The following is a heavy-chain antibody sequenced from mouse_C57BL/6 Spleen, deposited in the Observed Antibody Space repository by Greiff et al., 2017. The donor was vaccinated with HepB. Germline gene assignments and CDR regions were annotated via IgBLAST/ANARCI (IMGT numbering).Heavy chain of an antibody. CDR1: GYTFTSYW. V-gene: IGHV1-64*01. Sequence: VQLQQPGAELVKPGASVKLSCKASGYTFTSYWMHWVKQRPGQGLEWIGMIHPNSGSTNYNEKFKSKATLTVDKSSSTAYMQLSSLTSEDSAVYYCAPLYDYDYYAMDYWGQGTSVTVSS. CDR2: IHPNSGST. J-gene: IGHJ4*01. D-gene: IGHD2-4*01. CDR3: APLYDYDYYAMDY.